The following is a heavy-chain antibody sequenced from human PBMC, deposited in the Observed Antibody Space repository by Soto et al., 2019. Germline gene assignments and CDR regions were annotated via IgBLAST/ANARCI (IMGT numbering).Heavy chain of an antibody. CDR2: ISGSGGST. CDR3: AKGYCSSTSCYAFDI. Sequence: GESLKISCAASGFTFSSYAMSWVRQAPGKGLEWVSAISGSGGSTYYADSVKGRFTISRDNSKNTLYLQMNSLRAEDTAVYYCAKGYCSSTSCYAFDIWGQGTMVTVSS. D-gene: IGHD2-2*01. V-gene: IGHV3-23*01. J-gene: IGHJ3*02. CDR1: GFTFSSYA.